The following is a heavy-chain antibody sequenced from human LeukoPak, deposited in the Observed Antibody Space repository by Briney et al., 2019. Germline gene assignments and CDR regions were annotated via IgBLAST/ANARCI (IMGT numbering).Heavy chain of an antibody. CDR3: ARDQRGDSDY. V-gene: IGHV4-59*01. J-gene: IGHJ4*02. CDR1: GGSMRSYY. Sequence: SETLSLTCTVSGGSMRSYYWSWFRQPPGKGLEWIGYIYYSGSTNYNPSVKSRVTISVDTSKNQFSLRLTSVTAADTAVYYCARDQRGDSDYWGQGTLVTVSS. CDR2: IYYSGST. D-gene: IGHD3-16*01.